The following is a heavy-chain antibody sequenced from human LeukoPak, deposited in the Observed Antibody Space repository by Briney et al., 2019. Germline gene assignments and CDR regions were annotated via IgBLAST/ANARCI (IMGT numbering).Heavy chain of an antibody. V-gene: IGHV5-51*01. J-gene: IGHJ4*02. Sequence: GESLKISCKGSGLIFTDYWIGWVRLMPGKGLEWMAIVYPIDSDTRYTPSFEGQVTTSADRSISSAYLQLRSLQASDTAMYYCVRGGGDSGDFDYWGQGTLVTVSS. CDR3: VRGGGDSGDFDY. CDR2: VYPIDSDT. D-gene: IGHD2-21*02. CDR1: GLIFTDYW.